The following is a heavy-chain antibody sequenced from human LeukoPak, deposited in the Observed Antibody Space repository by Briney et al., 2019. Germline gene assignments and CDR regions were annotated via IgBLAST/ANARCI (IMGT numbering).Heavy chain of an antibody. Sequence: PETLSLTCTVSGGSISSYYWSWIRQPPGRGLEWIGYIYYSGSTNYNPSLKSRVTISVDTSKNQFSLKLSSVTASDTAVYYCARILCSGGSCYSRYFDYWGQGTLVTVSS. CDR1: GGSISSYY. CDR3: ARILCSGGSCYSRYFDY. V-gene: IGHV4-59*01. D-gene: IGHD2-15*01. J-gene: IGHJ4*02. CDR2: IYYSGST.